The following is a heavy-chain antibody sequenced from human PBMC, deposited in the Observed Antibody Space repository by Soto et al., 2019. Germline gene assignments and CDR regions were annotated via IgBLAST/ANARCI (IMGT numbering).Heavy chain of an antibody. D-gene: IGHD4-4*01. CDR1: GYTFTGYY. Sequence: ASVKVSCKASGYTFTGYYMHWVRQAPGQGLEWMGWINPNSGGTNYAQKFQGWVTMTRDTSISTAYMELSRLRSDDTAVYYCARGGVTTYYYFDYWGQGTLVTVYS. CDR3: ARGGVTTYYYFDY. V-gene: IGHV1-2*04. J-gene: IGHJ4*02. CDR2: INPNSGGT.